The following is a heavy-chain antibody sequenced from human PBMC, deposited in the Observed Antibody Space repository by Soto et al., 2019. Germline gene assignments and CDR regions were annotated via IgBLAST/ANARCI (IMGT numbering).Heavy chain of an antibody. CDR1: GFTFSSYA. J-gene: IGHJ2*01. V-gene: IGHV3-23*01. CDR3: AEVGSYCEPFDHWYCGF. CDR2: ITRSGDYT. D-gene: IGHD3-22*01. Sequence: EVQLLESGGGLVQPGGSLRLSCAASGFTFSSYAMTWVRQAPGKGLEWVSAITRSGDYTQYADSVKGRCTISRENSQNALYLHMTSLRAVDTAVYYCAEVGSYCEPFDHWYCGFWGRGTGVTISS.